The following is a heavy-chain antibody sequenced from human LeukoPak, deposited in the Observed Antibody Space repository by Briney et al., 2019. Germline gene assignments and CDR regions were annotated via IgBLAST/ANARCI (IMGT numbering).Heavy chain of an antibody. CDR3: AKGSGSSCYSPCDY. J-gene: IGHJ4*02. CDR1: GFTFSSYA. CDR2: ISGSGGST. Sequence: GGSLRLSCAASGFTFSSYAMSWVRQAPGKGLEWVSAISGSGGSTYYADSVKGRFTISRDNSKDTLYLQMDSLRAEDTAVYYCAKGSGSSCYSPCDYWGQGILVTVSS. V-gene: IGHV3-23*01. D-gene: IGHD2-15*01.